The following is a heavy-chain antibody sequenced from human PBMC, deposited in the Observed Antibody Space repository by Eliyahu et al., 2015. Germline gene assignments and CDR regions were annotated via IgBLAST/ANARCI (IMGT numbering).Heavy chain of an antibody. CDR2: IIPIFATP. J-gene: IGHJ4*02. Sequence: EVKKPGSSVKISCNASGGTFSTYAISWVRQAPGQGLEWMGGIIPIFATPKYAQKFQGRVTIIADESTSTAYMELRSLRSEDTAVYFCARVAYCGGDCYSGFDYWGQGTLVTVSS. V-gene: IGHV1-69*01. CDR3: ARVAYCGGDCYSGFDY. CDR1: GGTFSTYA. D-gene: IGHD2-21*02.